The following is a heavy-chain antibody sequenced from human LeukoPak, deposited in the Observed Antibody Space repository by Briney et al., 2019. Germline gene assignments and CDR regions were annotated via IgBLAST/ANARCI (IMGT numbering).Heavy chain of an antibody. CDR1: GFTFSSYS. CDR3: AKESVPAAMIPYFDY. J-gene: IGHJ4*02. D-gene: IGHD2-2*01. Sequence: GGSLRLSCAASGFTFSSYSMSWVRQAPGKGLEWVSAISGSGGSTYYADSVKGRYTISRDNSKNTLYLQMNSLRAEDTAVYYCAKESVPAAMIPYFDYWGQGTLVTVSS. CDR2: ISGSGGST. V-gene: IGHV3-23*01.